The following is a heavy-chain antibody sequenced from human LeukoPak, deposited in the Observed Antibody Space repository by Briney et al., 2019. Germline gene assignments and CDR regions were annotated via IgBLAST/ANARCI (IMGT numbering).Heavy chain of an antibody. Sequence: GASVEVSCKASGGTFSSYAISWVRQAPGQGLEWMGGIIPIFGTANYAQKFQGRVTITADESTSTAYMELSSLRSEDTAVYYCARDRDGWLGYFDYWGQGTLVTVSS. D-gene: IGHD5-24*01. CDR3: ARDRDGWLGYFDY. J-gene: IGHJ4*02. CDR2: IIPIFGTA. CDR1: GGTFSSYA. V-gene: IGHV1-69*13.